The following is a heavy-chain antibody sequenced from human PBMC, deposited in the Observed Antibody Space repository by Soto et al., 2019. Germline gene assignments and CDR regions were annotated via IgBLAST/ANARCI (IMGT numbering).Heavy chain of an antibody. D-gene: IGHD6-25*01. Sequence: QVQLQESGPGLVKPSETLSLTCTVSGGSVSRGSYYWTWIRQPPGKRMECIGYIHFSGRTNYNPSLETRVTISPDTSRNQFSLKLNSVTAADTAVYYCARGPATRSGAFDIWGQGTMVTVSS. V-gene: IGHV4-61*01. CDR2: IHFSGRT. CDR1: GGSVSRGSYY. CDR3: ARGPATRSGAFDI. J-gene: IGHJ3*02.